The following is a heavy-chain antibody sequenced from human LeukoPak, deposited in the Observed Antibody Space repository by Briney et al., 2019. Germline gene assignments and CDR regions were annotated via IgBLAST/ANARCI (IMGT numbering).Heavy chain of an antibody. CDR1: GGSISSYY. Sequence: SETLSLTCIVSGGSISSYYWSWIRQPPGQGLEWIGYISYSGSTNYNPSLKSRVTISVDIDTSKNQFSLKLSSVTAADTAVYYCARRRDYCSGGSCYHYFDYWGQGTLVTVSS. CDR2: ISYSGST. V-gene: IGHV4-59*01. J-gene: IGHJ4*02. D-gene: IGHD2-15*01. CDR3: ARRRDYCSGGSCYHYFDY.